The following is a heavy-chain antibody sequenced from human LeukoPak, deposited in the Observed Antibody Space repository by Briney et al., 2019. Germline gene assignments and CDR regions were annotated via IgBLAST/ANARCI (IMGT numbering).Heavy chain of an antibody. CDR3: AKSRTYYYGSGSSS. J-gene: IGHJ4*02. CDR2: ISGSGGST. D-gene: IGHD3-10*01. Sequence: GGSLRLSCAASGFTFSSYAMSWVRQAPGKGLEWVSAISGSGGSTYYADSVKGRFTISRDNSKNTLYLQMNSLRAEDTAVYYCAKSRTYYYGSGSSSWGQGTLVTVSS. V-gene: IGHV3-23*01. CDR1: GFTFSSYA.